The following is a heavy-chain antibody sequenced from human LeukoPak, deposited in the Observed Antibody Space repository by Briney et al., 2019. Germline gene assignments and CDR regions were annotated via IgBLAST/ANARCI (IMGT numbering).Heavy chain of an antibody. J-gene: IGHJ4*02. CDR1: GYSFTSYW. D-gene: IGHD5-18*01. CDR2: IYPSDSDT. CDR3: ARIGYSYGYFDF. Sequence: GEPLKISCKGSGYSFTSYWIGWVRKMPGKGLEWLGIIYPSDSDTTYSPSFQGQVTISADKSISTAYLQWSSLKASDTAMFYCARIGYSYGYFDFWGQGTLVTVSS. V-gene: IGHV5-51*01.